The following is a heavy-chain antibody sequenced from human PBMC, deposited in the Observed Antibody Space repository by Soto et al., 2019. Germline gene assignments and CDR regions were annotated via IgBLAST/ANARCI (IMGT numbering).Heavy chain of an antibody. CDR1: GFTFNRNA. V-gene: IGHV3-23*01. CDR2: LSGSGGST. Sequence: EVQLLESGGGLVQTGGSLRLSCVASGFTFNRNAMTWVRQAPGKGLEWVSALSGSGGSTYYADSVKGRFTISRDNSKNTVYLKMNSLRAEDTAVYYCALRELPYNWFDPWGQGTLVTVSS. J-gene: IGHJ5*02. CDR3: ALRELPYNWFDP. D-gene: IGHD3-10*01.